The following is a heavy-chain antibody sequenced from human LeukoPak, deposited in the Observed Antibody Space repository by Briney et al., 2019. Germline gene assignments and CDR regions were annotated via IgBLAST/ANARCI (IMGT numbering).Heavy chain of an antibody. J-gene: IGHJ4*02. D-gene: IGHD1-26*01. CDR3: ARAPSGGSYSDY. V-gene: IGHV3-21*01. CDR1: GFTFSSYS. Sequence: GGSLRLSCAASGFTFSSYSMNWVRQAPGKGLEWVSSISSSSSYIYYADSVKGRFTISRDNAKNSLYLQMNSLRAEDTAVYYCARAPSGGSYSDYWGQGTLVTVSS. CDR2: ISSSSSYI.